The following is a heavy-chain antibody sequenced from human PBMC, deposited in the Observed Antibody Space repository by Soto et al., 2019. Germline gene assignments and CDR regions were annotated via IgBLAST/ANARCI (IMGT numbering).Heavy chain of an antibody. CDR3: ARAETFGSLTWFDP. D-gene: IGHD3-16*01. Sequence: GASVKVSCKASGYSFTNNHVSWVRPATGQGLEWMGWMNPGSGDTGYAQKFQGRVTMTSDISIATAYMKWSRLGSNATAIYYSARAETFGSLTWFDPWGQGTLVTVSS. CDR1: GYSFTNNH. CDR2: MNPGSGDT. J-gene: IGHJ5*02. V-gene: IGHV1-8*01.